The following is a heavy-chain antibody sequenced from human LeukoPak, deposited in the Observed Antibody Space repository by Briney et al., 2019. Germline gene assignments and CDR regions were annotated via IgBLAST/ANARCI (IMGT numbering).Heavy chain of an antibody. Sequence: PGGSLRLSCAASGLTFSSYAMHWVRQAPGKGLEWVAVISYDGSNKYYADSVKGRFTISRDNSKNTLYLQMNSLRAEDTAVYYCASYAKYSNYAPGYWGQGTLVTVSS. J-gene: IGHJ4*02. V-gene: IGHV3-30-3*01. CDR3: ASYAKYSNYAPGY. CDR2: ISYDGSNK. CDR1: GLTFSSYA. D-gene: IGHD4-11*01.